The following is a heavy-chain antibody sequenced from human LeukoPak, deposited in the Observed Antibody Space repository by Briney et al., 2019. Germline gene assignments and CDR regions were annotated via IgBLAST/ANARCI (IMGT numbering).Heavy chain of an antibody. V-gene: IGHV3-23*01. D-gene: IGHD5-12*01. Sequence: PGGSLRLSCSASGFTFSSYAMSWVRQAPGKGLEWVSAISVSGGTTYYADSVKGRFTISSDKSKNTLYLQMISLRAEDTYVYYCAKDSSGGYDPPPNYIDFWGKGTLVTVSS. CDR3: AKDSSGGYDPPPNYIDF. CDR1: GFTFSSYA. CDR2: ISVSGGTT. J-gene: IGHJ4*02.